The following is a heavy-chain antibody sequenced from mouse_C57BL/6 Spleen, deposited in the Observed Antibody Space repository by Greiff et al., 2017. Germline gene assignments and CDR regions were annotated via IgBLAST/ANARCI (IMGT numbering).Heavy chain of an antibody. Sequence: QVQLQQSDAELVKPGASVKISCKVSGYTFTDHTIHWMKQRPEQGLAWIGYIYPRDGSTKYNEKFKGTATLTADKSSSTAYMQLNSLTSEDSAVXFCAREFYYYGSRGDWYFDVWGTGTTVTVSS. J-gene: IGHJ1*03. D-gene: IGHD1-1*01. CDR3: AREFYYYGSRGDWYFDV. CDR1: GYTFTDHT. V-gene: IGHV1-78*01. CDR2: IYPRDGST.